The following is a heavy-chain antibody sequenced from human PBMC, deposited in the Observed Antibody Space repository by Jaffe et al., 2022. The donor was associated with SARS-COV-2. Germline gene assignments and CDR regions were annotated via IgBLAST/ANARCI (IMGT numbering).Heavy chain of an antibody. CDR3: AKDPVGGRYFDWPPETHLDS. D-gene: IGHD3-9*01. CDR1: GFPFSSYA. Sequence: EVQLVESGGGLVQPGGSLRLSCTASGFPFSSYAMTWVRQGPGKGLEWVSALSGSGGSTYHAHSVKGRFTISRDNSKNKLFLQMNSLRVEDTAVYYCAKDPVGGRYFDWPPETHLDSWGQGTLVIVSS. CDR2: LSGSGGST. J-gene: IGHJ4*02. V-gene: IGHV3-23*04.